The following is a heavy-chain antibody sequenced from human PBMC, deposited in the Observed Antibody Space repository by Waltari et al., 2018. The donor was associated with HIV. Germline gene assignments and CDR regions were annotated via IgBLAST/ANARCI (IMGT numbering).Heavy chain of an antibody. Sequence: QVQLVESGGGVVRPGGSLRLSCSASGCMFRGYGLNWVRQAPGKGLEWVAATSFDGTNNYYAHSVKGRFTISRDNIKNILHLQMNSLKIEDMAVYYCAKDRSGSLHYFYYYGMDVWGKGTTVAVSS. D-gene: IGHD3-22*01. CDR1: GCMFRGYG. V-gene: IGHV3-30*01. CDR3: AKDRSGSLHYFYYYGMDV. J-gene: IGHJ6*04. CDR2: TSFDGTNN.